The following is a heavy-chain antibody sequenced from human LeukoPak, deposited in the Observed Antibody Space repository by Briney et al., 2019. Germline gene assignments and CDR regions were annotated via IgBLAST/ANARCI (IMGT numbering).Heavy chain of an antibody. V-gene: IGHV3-7*01. CDR3: ARDLIDLGYCSGDNCYSAFDV. CDR1: GFTFSNYW. CDR2: IREGGGEK. J-gene: IGHJ3*01. Sequence: GGSLRLSCAASGFTFSNYWMHWVRQAPGKGLEWVANIREGGGEKYYVDSVKGRFTISRDNAKNSLYLQMNSLRAEDTAVYYCARDLIDLGYCSGDNCYSAFDVWGQGTMVTVSS. D-gene: IGHD2-15*01.